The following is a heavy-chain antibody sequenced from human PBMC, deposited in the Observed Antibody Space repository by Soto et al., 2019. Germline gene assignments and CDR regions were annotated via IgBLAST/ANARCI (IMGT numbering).Heavy chain of an antibody. J-gene: IGHJ4*02. CDR1: GYSFTSYW. D-gene: IGHD1-20*01. Sequence: PGESLKISCKGSGYSFTSYWIGWVRQMPGKGLEWMGIIYPGDSDTRYSPSFQGQVTISADKSISTAYLQWSSLKASDTAMYYCARGFGGYNWNPELDYWGQGTLVTVSS. CDR2: IYPGDSDT. CDR3: ARGFGGYNWNPELDY. V-gene: IGHV5-51*01.